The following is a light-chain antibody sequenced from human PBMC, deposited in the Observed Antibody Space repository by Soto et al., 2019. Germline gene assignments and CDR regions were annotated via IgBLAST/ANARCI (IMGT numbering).Light chain of an antibody. CDR3: ASYTSGSTFYV. V-gene: IGLV2-14*01. J-gene: IGLJ1*01. Sequence: QSALTQPASVSGSPGQSITISCTGTSSDVGGYNYVSWYQQHPGKAPKLMIYDVSNRPSGISNHFSGSESGNTASLTISGLQAEDEADYYCASYTSGSTFYVFGTGTKVTVL. CDR1: SSDVGGYNY. CDR2: DVS.